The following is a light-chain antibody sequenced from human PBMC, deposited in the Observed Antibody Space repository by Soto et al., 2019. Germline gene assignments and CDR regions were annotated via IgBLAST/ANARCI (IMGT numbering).Light chain of an antibody. CDR1: QSVSSN. V-gene: IGKV3-20*01. Sequence: EIVMTQSAATLSGSPGERATLSCRTSQSVSSNLAWYQQKPGQAPRLLIHGASSRATGIPDRFSGSGSGTDFTLTISRLEPEDFAVYYCQQYGNSRTFGQGTKVDIK. CDR3: QQYGNSRT. J-gene: IGKJ1*01. CDR2: GAS.